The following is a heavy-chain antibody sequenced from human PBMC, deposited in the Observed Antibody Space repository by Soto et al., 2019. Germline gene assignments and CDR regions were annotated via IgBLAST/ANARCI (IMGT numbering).Heavy chain of an antibody. J-gene: IGHJ4*02. CDR3: AKSLSAIPGDS. CDR1: GFTFSSYW. Sequence: VQLVESGGGVVQPGRSLRLSCAASGFTFSSYWMSWVRQGPGKGPEWVANIKQDGSEIYYVDSVKGRFTISRDNAKSSLYLQMTSLRAEDTAVYHCAKSLSAIPGDSWGQGTLVTVSS. D-gene: IGHD2-2*01. CDR2: IKQDGSEI. V-gene: IGHV3-7*05.